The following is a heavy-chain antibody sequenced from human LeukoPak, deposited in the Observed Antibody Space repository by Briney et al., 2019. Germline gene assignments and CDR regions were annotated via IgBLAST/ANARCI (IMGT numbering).Heavy chain of an antibody. J-gene: IGHJ4*02. CDR3: AKKGYYDGSGYYMYYFDH. V-gene: IGHV3-23*01. CDR2: ISGSGGTA. CDR1: GFTFSSYA. Sequence: GGSLRLSCAASGFTFSSYAMSWVRQAPGKGLEWVSAISGSGGTAYYADSVKGRFTVSRDNSKNTLYLQMNSLRAEDTAVYYCAKKGYYDGSGYYMYYFDHWGQGTLVTVSS. D-gene: IGHD3-22*01.